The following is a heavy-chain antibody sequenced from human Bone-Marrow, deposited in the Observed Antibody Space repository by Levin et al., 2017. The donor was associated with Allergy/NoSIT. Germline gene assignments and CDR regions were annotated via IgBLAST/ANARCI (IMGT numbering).Heavy chain of an antibody. CDR1: GFTFSSYA. Sequence: SCAASGFTFSSYAMSWVRQAPGKGLEWVSAISGSGGSTYYADSVKGRFTISRDNSKNTLYLQMNSLRAEDTAVYYCAKVGGYSSSPRGDAFDIWGQGTMVTVSS. V-gene: IGHV3-23*01. CDR2: ISGSGGST. CDR3: AKVGGYSSSPRGDAFDI. J-gene: IGHJ3*02. D-gene: IGHD6-6*01.